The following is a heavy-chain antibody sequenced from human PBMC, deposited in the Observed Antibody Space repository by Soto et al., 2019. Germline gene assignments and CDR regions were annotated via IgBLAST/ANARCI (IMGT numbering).Heavy chain of an antibody. J-gene: IGHJ4*02. CDR3: AKDRSVVARTPDFDY. D-gene: IGHD5-12*01. Sequence: QVQLVESGGGVVQPGRSLRLSCAASGFTFSSFGMHWVRQAPGKGLEWVAIASYDGSYKYYADSVKGRFTISRDNSRNTRYLQMTSLRAEDTAVYYCAKDRSVVARTPDFDYWGQGTLVTVSS. CDR2: ASYDGSYK. CDR1: GFTFSSFG. V-gene: IGHV3-30*18.